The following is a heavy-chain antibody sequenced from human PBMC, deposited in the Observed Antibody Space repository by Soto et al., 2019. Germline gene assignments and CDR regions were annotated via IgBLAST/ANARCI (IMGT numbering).Heavy chain of an antibody. D-gene: IGHD5-18*01. CDR3: VRSKVGYSYGTPFDY. J-gene: IGHJ4*02. V-gene: IGHV3-9*01. CDR2: ISWNSGNI. Sequence: EVQLEESGGALVQPGRSLRLSCAASGFTFDDYAMYWVRQVLGKGLEWGSSISWNSGNIGYADSVKGRFTTSRDNAENSLYLQMNSLRPEDTALYYCVRSKVGYSYGTPFDYWGQGTLVTVSS. CDR1: GFTFDDYA.